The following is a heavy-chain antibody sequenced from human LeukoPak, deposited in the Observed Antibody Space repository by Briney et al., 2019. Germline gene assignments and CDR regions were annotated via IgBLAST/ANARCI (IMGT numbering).Heavy chain of an antibody. V-gene: IGHV3-23*01. CDR3: AKDNAYSSGWLYYFDY. CDR2: ISGSGGST. D-gene: IGHD6-19*01. Sequence: GSLRLSCAASGFTFSSYAMSWVRQAPGKGLEWVSAISGSGGSTYYADSVKGRFTISRDNSKNTLYLQMNSLRAEDTAVYYCAKDNAYSSGWLYYFDYWGQGTLSPSPQ. J-gene: IGHJ4*02. CDR1: GFTFSSYA.